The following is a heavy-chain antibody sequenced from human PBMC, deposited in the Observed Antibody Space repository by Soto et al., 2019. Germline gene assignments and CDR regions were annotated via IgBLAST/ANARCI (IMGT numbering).Heavy chain of an antibody. CDR3: ARKRYSADYYMDV. J-gene: IGHJ6*03. D-gene: IGHD1-26*01. CDR1: GYTFTSYG. V-gene: IGHV1-18*01. CDR2: ISAYNGNT. Sequence: ASVKVSCKASGYTFTSYGISWVRQAPGQGLEWMGWISAYNGNTNYAQKLQGRVTMTTEPSTSTAYMELRSLRSDDTAVYYCARKRYSADYYMDVWGKGTTVTVSS.